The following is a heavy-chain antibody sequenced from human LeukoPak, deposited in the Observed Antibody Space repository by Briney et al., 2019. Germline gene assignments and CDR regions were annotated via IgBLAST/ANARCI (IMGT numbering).Heavy chain of an antibody. CDR2: INQSGRT. CDR1: GGSFSGYY. J-gene: IGHJ3*02. CDR3: ARRNDFGI. Sequence: SETLSLTCGVYGGSFSGYYWSWIRQPPGRGLEWIGEINQSGRTSYNPSLKSRVTISIDTSKNQFSLKLTSVTAADTAVYYCARRNDFGIWGQGTMVTVSS. V-gene: IGHV4-34*01.